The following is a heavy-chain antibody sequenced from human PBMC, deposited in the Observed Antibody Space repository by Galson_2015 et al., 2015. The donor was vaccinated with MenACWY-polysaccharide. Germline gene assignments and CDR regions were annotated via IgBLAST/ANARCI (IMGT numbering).Heavy chain of an antibody. CDR1: GFTFSSYG. J-gene: IGHJ3*02. CDR3: AKERTTVEI. V-gene: IGHV3-23*01. CDR2: ISGRGGST. D-gene: IGHD4-17*01. Sequence: SLRLCCAASGFTFSSYGMSWVRQAPGKGLEWVSGISGRGGSTYYADSVKGRFTISRDNSKNTLYLQMNSLRADDTAVYYCAKERTTVEIWGQGTMVTVSS.